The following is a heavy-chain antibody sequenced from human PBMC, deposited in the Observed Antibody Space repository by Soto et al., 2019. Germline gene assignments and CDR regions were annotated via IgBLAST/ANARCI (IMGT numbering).Heavy chain of an antibody. J-gene: IGHJ4*02. CDR3: ARSIRVASPGDC. D-gene: IGHD2-21*01. Sequence: QVQLVQSGAEVKKPGASAKVSCKTSGYSFTNYGITWVRQAPGQGLEWMGWISAYNGNTNYAQKFQGRLTMTTDTSTSTAYMELRSLRSDDTAVYFCARSIRVASPGDCWGQGTLVTVSS. V-gene: IGHV1-18*04. CDR2: ISAYNGNT. CDR1: GYSFTNYG.